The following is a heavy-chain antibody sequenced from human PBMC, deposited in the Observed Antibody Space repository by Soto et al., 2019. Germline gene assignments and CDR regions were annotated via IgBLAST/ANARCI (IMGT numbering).Heavy chain of an antibody. CDR3: ASLTVAGPYYYYYSMDV. D-gene: IGHD6-19*01. CDR2: IKQDGSEK. CDR1: GFTFSSYW. J-gene: IGHJ6*02. Sequence: EVQLVESGGGLVQPGGSLRLSCAASGFTFSSYWMSWVRQAPGKGLEWVANIKQDGSEKYYVDSVKGRFTISRDNAKNSLYLQMNSLRAEDTAVYYCASLTVAGPYYYYYSMDVWGQGTTVTVSS. V-gene: IGHV3-7*05.